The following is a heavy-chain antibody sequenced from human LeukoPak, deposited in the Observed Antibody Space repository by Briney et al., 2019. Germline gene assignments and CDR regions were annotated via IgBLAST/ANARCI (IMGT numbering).Heavy chain of an antibody. CDR2: IIPILGIA. Sequence: SVKVSCKASGGTLSSYTISWVRQAPGQGLEWMGRIIPILGIANYAQKFQGRVTITADKSTSTAYMELSSLRSEDTAVYYCARVGCLSSTSCSSYYWYFDLWGRGTLVTVSS. V-gene: IGHV1-69*02. D-gene: IGHD2-2*01. CDR1: GGTLSSYT. J-gene: IGHJ2*01. CDR3: ARVGCLSSTSCSSYYWYFDL.